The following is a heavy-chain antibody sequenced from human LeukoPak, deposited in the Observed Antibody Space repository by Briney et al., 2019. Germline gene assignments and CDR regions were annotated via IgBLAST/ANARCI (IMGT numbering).Heavy chain of an antibody. V-gene: IGHV3-30-3*01. D-gene: IGHD6-6*01. Sequence: GGSLRLSCAASGFIFSNSLMHWVRQAPGKGLEWVAVISYDGSNKYYADSVKGRFTISRDNSKNTLYLQMNSLRAEDTAVYYCAREGVTGSSSTAVGYWGQGTLVTVSS. CDR2: ISYDGSNK. J-gene: IGHJ4*02. CDR3: AREGVTGSSSTAVGY. CDR1: GFIFSNSL.